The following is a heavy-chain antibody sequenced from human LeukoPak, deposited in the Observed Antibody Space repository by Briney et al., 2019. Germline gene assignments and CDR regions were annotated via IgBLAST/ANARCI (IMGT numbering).Heavy chain of an antibody. CDR3: ARGPRITLIRGGQWYYYMDV. D-gene: IGHD3-10*01. CDR1: GFTFSDYY. CDR2: ISSSGSTI. Sequence: GGSLRLSCAASGFTFSDYYMSWIRQAPGKGLEWVSYISSSGSTIYYADSVKGRFTISRDNAKNSLYLQLNSLRPEDTGLYYCARGPRITLIRGGQWYYYMDVWGKGTTVTISS. J-gene: IGHJ6*03. V-gene: IGHV3-11*01.